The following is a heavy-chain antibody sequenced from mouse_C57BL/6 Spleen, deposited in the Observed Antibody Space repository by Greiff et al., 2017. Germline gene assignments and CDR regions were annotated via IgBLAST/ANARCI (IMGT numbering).Heavy chain of an antibody. CDR2: IDPSDSET. Sequence: QVQLQQPGAELVRPGSSVKLSCKASGYTFTSYWMHWVKQRPIQGLEWIGNIDPSDSETHYNQKFKDKATLTVDKSSSTAYMQLSSLTSEDSAVYYGAKAYYGNLYYAMDYWGQGTSVTVSS. V-gene: IGHV1-52*01. CDR1: GYTFTSYW. J-gene: IGHJ4*01. D-gene: IGHD2-10*01. CDR3: AKAYYGNLYYAMDY.